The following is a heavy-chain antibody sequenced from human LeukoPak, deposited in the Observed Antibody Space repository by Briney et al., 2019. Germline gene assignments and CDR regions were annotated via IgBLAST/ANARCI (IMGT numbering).Heavy chain of an antibody. D-gene: IGHD3-22*01. V-gene: IGHV4-30-2*01. Sequence: SQTLSLTCTVSGGSISSGGYYWSWIRQPPGKGLEWIGEINHSGSTNYNPSLKSRVTISVDTSKNQFSLKLSSVTAADTAVYYCAREPIDTMIEHAFDIWGQGTMVTVSS. CDR1: GGSISSGGYY. J-gene: IGHJ3*02. CDR2: INHSGST. CDR3: AREPIDTMIEHAFDI.